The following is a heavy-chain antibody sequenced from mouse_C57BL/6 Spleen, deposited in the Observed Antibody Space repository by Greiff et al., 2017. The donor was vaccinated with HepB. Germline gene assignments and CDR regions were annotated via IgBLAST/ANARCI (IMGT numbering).Heavy chain of an antibody. V-gene: IGHV1-64*01. CDR1: GYTFTSYW. J-gene: IGHJ2*01. CDR2: IHPNSGST. CDR3: ARPHYYGTYYFDY. Sequence: VQLQQPGAELVKPGASVKLSCKASGYTFTSYWMHWVKQRPGQGLEWIGMIHPNSGSTNYNEKFKSKATLTVDKSSSTAYMQLSSLTSEDSAVYYCARPHYYGTYYFDYWGQGTTLTVSS. D-gene: IGHD1-1*01.